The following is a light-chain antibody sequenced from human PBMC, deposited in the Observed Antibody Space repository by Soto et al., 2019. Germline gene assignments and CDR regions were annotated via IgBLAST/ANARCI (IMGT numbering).Light chain of an antibody. CDR1: SSDVGSYNL. J-gene: IGLJ3*02. V-gene: IGLV2-23*01. Sequence: QSALTQPASVSGSPGQSITISCTGTSSDVGSYNLVSWYQHHPGKAPKLMIYEGSKRPSGVSNRFSGSKSGNMASLTISGLQAEDEADYYCCSYAGSSTWVFGGGTKLTVL. CDR3: CSYAGSSTWV. CDR2: EGS.